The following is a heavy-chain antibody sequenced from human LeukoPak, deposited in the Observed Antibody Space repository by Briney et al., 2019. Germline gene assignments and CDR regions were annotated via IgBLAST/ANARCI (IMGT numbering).Heavy chain of an antibody. CDR3: AREYYYNSRTYFPLDH. J-gene: IGHJ4*02. CDR2: ISAYNGET. Sequence: ASVNVSCKASGGTFSSYAISWVRQAPGQGLEWLGWISAYNGETAYAQKFQGRVTVTTDTSTSTAYMELRSLRSDDTAVYYCAREYYYNSRTYFPLDHWGQGTLVTVSS. CDR1: GGTFSSYA. D-gene: IGHD2/OR15-2a*01. V-gene: IGHV1-18*01.